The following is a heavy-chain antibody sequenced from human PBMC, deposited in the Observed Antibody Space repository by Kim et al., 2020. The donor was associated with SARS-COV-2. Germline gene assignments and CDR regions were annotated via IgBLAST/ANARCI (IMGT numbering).Heavy chain of an antibody. V-gene: IGHV3-64*01. CDR2: ISSNGGST. Sequence: GGSLRLSCAASGFTFSSYAMHWVRQAPGKGLEYVSAISSNGGSTYYANSVKGRFTISRDNSKNTLYLQMGSLRAEDMAVYYCARDSAITIFGVVIINYYYGMDVCGQGTTVTVSS. CDR1: GFTFSSYA. J-gene: IGHJ6*02. D-gene: IGHD3-3*01. CDR3: ARDSAITIFGVVIINYYYGMDV.